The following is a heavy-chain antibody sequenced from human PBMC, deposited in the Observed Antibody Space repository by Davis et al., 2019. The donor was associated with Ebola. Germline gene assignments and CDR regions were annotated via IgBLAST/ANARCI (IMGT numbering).Heavy chain of an antibody. CDR1: GFTFSSYA. CDR3: AREDVVPAVYYYYGMDV. J-gene: IGHJ6*02. V-gene: IGHV3-30-3*01. D-gene: IGHD2-2*01. CDR2: ISYDGSNK. Sequence: GESLKISCAASGFTFSSYAMHWVRQAPGKGLEWVAVISYDGSNKYYADSVKGRFTISRDNSKNTLYLQMNSLRAEDTAVYYCAREDVVPAVYYYYGMDVWGQGTTVTVSS.